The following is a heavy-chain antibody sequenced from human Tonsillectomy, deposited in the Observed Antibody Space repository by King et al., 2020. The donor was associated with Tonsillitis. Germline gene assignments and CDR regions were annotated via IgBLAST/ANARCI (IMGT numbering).Heavy chain of an antibody. V-gene: IGHV1-18*01. CDR2: ISVYNGDT. Sequence: QLVQSGAEVKKPGASVKVSCKASGYTFISYGISWVRQAPGQGLEWMGWISVYNGDTVYAESFQGRVTMTTDTSTTTAYMELRGLRFDDTAVYYCAREYPAGTIFDSWGQGTLVTVSS. CDR1: GYTFISYG. J-gene: IGHJ4*02. CDR3: AREYPAGTIFDS. D-gene: IGHD6-13*01.